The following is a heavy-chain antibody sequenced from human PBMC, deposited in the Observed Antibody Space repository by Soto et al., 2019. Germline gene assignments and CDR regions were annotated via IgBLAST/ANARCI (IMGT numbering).Heavy chain of an antibody. Sequence: KPGGSLRLSCAASGFTFSSYSMNWVRQAPGKGLEWVSSISSSSSYIYYADSVKGRFTISRDNAKNSLYLQMNSLRAEDTAVYYCARDRTIYDTMVHDAFDIWGQGTMVTVSS. V-gene: IGHV3-21*01. CDR2: ISSSSSYI. CDR3: ARDRTIYDTMVHDAFDI. J-gene: IGHJ3*02. CDR1: GFTFSSYS. D-gene: IGHD3-10*01.